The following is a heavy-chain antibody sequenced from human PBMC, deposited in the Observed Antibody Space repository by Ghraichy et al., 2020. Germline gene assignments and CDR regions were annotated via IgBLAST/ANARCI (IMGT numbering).Heavy chain of an antibody. D-gene: IGHD3-3*01. J-gene: IGHJ4*02. CDR3: ARDQRSDFWSGYYLPFDFDY. V-gene: IGHV3-48*01. CDR1: GFTFSSYS. CDR2: ISSSSSTI. Sequence: GGSLRLSCAASGFTFSSYSMHWVRQAPGKGLEWVSYISSSSSTIYYADSVKGRFTISRDNAKNSLYLQMNSLRAEDTAVYYCARDQRSDFWSGYYLPFDFDYWGQGTLVTVSS.